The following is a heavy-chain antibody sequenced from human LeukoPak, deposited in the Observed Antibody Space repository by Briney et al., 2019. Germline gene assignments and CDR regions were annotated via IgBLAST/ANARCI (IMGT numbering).Heavy chain of an antibody. CDR2: INSDGSSI. D-gene: IGHD3-3*01. CDR1: GFTFSSHW. J-gene: IGHJ4*02. Sequence: GGSLRLSCAASGFTFSSHWMHWVRQAPGKGLVWVSRINSDGSSISYADSVKGRFTISRDNAKNTLYLQMNSLRAEDTAVYYCARAPADFGFGVVTSVDYWGQGTLVTVSS. V-gene: IGHV3-74*01. CDR3: ARAPADFGFGVVTSVDY.